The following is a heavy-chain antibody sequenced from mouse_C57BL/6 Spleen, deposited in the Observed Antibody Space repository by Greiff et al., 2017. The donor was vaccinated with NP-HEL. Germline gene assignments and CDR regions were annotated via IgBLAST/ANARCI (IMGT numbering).Heavy chain of an antibody. CDR3: TREVVVATEGYWYFDV. D-gene: IGHD1-1*01. Sequence: QVQLQQSGAELVRPGASVTLSCKASGYTFTDYEMHWVKQTPVHGLEWIGAIDPETGGTAYNQKFKGKAILTADKSSSTAYMELRSLTSEDSAVYYCTREVVVATEGYWYFDVWGTGTTVTVSS. CDR2: IDPETGGT. CDR1: GYTFTDYE. J-gene: IGHJ1*03. V-gene: IGHV1-15*01.